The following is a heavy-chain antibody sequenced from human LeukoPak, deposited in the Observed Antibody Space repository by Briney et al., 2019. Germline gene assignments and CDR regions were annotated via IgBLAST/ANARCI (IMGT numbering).Heavy chain of an antibody. J-gene: IGHJ6*03. Sequence: GGSLRLSCAASGFTFSSYSMNWVRQAPGKGLEWVASISSSSSYIYYADSVKGRFTISRDNAKKSLYLQMNSLRVEDTAVYYCARAYSERYGLGYYYMDVWGKGTTVTVSS. CDR1: GFTFSSYS. CDR3: ARAYSERYGLGYYYMDV. D-gene: IGHD1-26*01. V-gene: IGHV3-21*01. CDR2: ISSSSSYI.